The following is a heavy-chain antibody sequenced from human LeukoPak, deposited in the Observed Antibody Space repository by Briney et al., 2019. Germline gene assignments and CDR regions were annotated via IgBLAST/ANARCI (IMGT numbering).Heavy chain of an antibody. CDR2: IKQDGSEK. V-gene: IGHV3-7*03. J-gene: IGHJ4*02. CDR3: ARVSSSRYFDY. Sequence: PGGSLRLSCAASGFTISSYWMSWVRQAPGKGLEWVANIKQDGSEKYYVDSVKGRFTISRDNAKNSLYLQMNSLRAEDTAVYYCARVSSSRYFDYWGQGTLVTVSS. D-gene: IGHD6-13*01. CDR1: GFTISSYW.